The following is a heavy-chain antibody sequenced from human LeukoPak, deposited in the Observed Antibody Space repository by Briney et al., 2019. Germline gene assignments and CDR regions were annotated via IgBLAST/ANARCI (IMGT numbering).Heavy chain of an antibody. CDR2: ISGSGGST. Sequence: GGSLRLSCAASGFTFSSYAMTWVRQAPGKRLEWVSSISGSGGSTYYADSVKGRFTISRDNSKNTLSLQMNSLRAEDTAVYYCATYLGAGTYFDNWGQGAQVTVSS. CDR3: ATYLGAGTYFDN. J-gene: IGHJ4*02. V-gene: IGHV3-23*01. CDR1: GFTFSSYA. D-gene: IGHD3-10*01.